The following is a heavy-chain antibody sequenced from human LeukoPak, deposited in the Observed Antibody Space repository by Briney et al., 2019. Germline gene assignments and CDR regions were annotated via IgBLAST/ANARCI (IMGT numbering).Heavy chain of an antibody. D-gene: IGHD3-10*01. CDR1: GFTFSDYY. J-gene: IGHJ4*02. V-gene: IGHV3-11*06. CDR3: ARSARYGSGSYSPGYFDY. CDR2: ISSSSSYT. Sequence: GRSLRLSCAASGFTFSDYYMSWIRQAPGQGLEWVSYISSSSSYTNYAASVKGRFTISRDNAKNSLYLQMNSLRAEDTAVYYCARSARYGSGSYSPGYFDYWGQGTLVTVSS.